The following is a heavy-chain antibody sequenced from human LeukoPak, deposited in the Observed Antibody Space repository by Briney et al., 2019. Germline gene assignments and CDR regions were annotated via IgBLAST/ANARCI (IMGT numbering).Heavy chain of an antibody. CDR3: ARQGRDYYDSSGYYLLWYFDF. CDR2: ISAYNGNT. D-gene: IGHD3-22*01. J-gene: IGHJ2*01. Sequence: GASVKVSCKASGYTFTSYGISWVRRAPGQGLEWMGWISAYNGNTNYAQKLQGRVTMTTDTSTSTAYMELRSLRSDDTAVYYCARQGRDYYDSSGYYLLWYFDFCGRGTLVTVSS. CDR1: GYTFTSYG. V-gene: IGHV1-18*01.